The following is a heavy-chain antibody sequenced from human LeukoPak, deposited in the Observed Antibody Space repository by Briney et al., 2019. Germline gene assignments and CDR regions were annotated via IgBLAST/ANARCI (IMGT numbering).Heavy chain of an antibody. Sequence: PGGSLRLSCAASGFTFSSYGMHWVRQAPGKGLEWVAFIRYDGSNKYYADSVKGRFTISRDNSKNTLYLQMNSLRAEDTAVYYCAKDSDGLYGGNSNLFDYWGQGTLITVSS. D-gene: IGHD4-23*01. J-gene: IGHJ4*02. V-gene: IGHV3-30*02. CDR2: IRYDGSNK. CDR3: AKDSDGLYGGNSNLFDY. CDR1: GFTFSSYG.